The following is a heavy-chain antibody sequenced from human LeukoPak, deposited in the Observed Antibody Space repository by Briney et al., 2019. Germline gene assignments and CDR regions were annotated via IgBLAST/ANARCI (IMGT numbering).Heavy chain of an antibody. V-gene: IGHV3-74*01. CDR1: GFTFSSYW. CDR3: ARSTPSGDLYSSGWYGAFDI. D-gene: IGHD6-19*01. CDR2: INSDGSRT. Sequence: GGSLRLSCAASGFTFSSYWMHWVRQAPGKGLVWVSRINSDGSRTSYADSVKGRFTISRDNAKNTLYLQMNSLRAEDTAVYYCARSTPSGDLYSSGWYGAFDIWGQGTMVTVSS. J-gene: IGHJ3*02.